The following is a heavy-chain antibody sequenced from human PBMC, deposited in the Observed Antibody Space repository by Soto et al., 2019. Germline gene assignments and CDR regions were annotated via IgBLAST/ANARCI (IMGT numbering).Heavy chain of an antibody. Sequence: SVKVSCKTSGDSFSKYTVNWVRQAPRQGLEWMGGFIPRFGTTNFAPTLQGRVTITADQSMNTVYMELSSLRSEDTALYYCARGRGLYNGGQSQLDFWCQGTLVTVSS. CDR2: FIPRFGTT. V-gene: IGHV1-69*13. J-gene: IGHJ4*02. CDR3: ARGRGLYNGGQSQLDF. D-gene: IGHD1-1*01. CDR1: GDSFSKYT.